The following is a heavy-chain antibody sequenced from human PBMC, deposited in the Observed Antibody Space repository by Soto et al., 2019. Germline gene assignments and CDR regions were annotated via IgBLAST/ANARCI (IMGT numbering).Heavy chain of an antibody. CDR2: IYYSGST. CDR1: GGSISSYY. J-gene: IGHJ4*02. Sequence: QVQLQESGPGLVKPSETLSLTCTVSGGSISSYYWSWIRQPPGKGLEWIGYIYYSGSTNYNPSLKSRATISVDTSKNQFPLKRSSVTAADTAVYYCARDHGSGGLDYWGQGTLVTVSS. V-gene: IGHV4-59*01. CDR3: ARDHGSGGLDY. D-gene: IGHD6-19*01.